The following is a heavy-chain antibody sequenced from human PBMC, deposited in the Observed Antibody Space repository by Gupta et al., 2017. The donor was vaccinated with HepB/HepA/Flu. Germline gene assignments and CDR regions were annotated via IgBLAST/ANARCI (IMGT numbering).Heavy chain of an antibody. V-gene: IGHV4-34*01. CDR2: INLSGST. Sequence: QVQLQQWGAGLLKPSETLSLTCALNDGSFSGYYWSWIRQSPKKGLEWIGDINLSGSTNYSPSPKSRVSISLDTSKNEFSLTLTSVTAADTALYFCARRSPHAKQGGFDYWGQGTLVTVSS. CDR3: ARRSPHAKQGGFDY. D-gene: IGHD3-16*01. J-gene: IGHJ4*02. CDR1: DGSFSGYY.